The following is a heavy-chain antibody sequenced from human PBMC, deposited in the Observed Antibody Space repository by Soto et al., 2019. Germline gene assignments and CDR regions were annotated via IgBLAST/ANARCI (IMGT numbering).Heavy chain of an antibody. V-gene: IGHV4-34*01. CDR2: INHSGST. CDR1: GGPFSGYY. D-gene: IGHD3-10*01. Sequence: TLSLTCAVYGGPFSGYYWSWIRQPPGKGLEWIGEINHSGSTNYNPSLKSRVTISIDTSKNQFSLKLTSVTAADTAVYYCARGVGFGYYYYHMDLWGQGTTVTVSS. J-gene: IGHJ6*02. CDR3: ARGVGFGYYYYHMDL.